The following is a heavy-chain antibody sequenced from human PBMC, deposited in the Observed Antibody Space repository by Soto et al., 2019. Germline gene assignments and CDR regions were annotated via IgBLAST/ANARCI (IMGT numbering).Heavy chain of an antibody. D-gene: IGHD6-13*01. CDR3: ARELAAAGNSEYFQH. J-gene: IGHJ1*01. Sequence: QVQLVQSGAEVKKPGSSVKVSCKASGGTFSSYTISWVRQAPGQGLEWMGRIIPILDIANYAQKFQGRVTITADKSTSTAYMELSSLRSEDTAVYYCARELAAAGNSEYFQHWGQGTLVTVSS. CDR1: GGTFSSYT. V-gene: IGHV1-69*08. CDR2: IIPILDIA.